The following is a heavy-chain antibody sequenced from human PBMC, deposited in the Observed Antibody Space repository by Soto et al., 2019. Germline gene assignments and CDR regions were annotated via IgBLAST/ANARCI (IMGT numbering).Heavy chain of an antibody. V-gene: IGHV3-53*01. Sequence: GGSLRLSCAASGFTVSSNYMSWVSQAPGKGLEWVSVIYSGGSTYYADSVKGRFTISRDNSKNTLYLQMNSLRAEDTAVYYCARDRLDLFDFWSGYSVFDPWGQGTLVTVSS. J-gene: IGHJ5*02. CDR1: GFTVSSNY. CDR2: IYSGGST. D-gene: IGHD3-3*01. CDR3: ARDRLDLFDFWSGYSVFDP.